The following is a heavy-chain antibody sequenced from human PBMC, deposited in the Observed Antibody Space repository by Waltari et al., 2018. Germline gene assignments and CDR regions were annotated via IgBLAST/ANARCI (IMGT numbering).Heavy chain of an antibody. CDR1: GFTFDDYG. CDR3: ARDTGEGTVTTLTWYYYYYMDV. J-gene: IGHJ6*03. D-gene: IGHD4-17*01. Sequence: EVQLVESGGGVVRPGGSLRLSCAASGFTFDDYGMSWVRQAPGKGLEWVSGINWNGGSTGYADSVKGRFTISRDNAKNSLYLQMNSLRAEDTALYHCARDTGEGTVTTLTWYYYYYMDVWGKGTTVTVSS. V-gene: IGHV3-20*01. CDR2: INWNGGST.